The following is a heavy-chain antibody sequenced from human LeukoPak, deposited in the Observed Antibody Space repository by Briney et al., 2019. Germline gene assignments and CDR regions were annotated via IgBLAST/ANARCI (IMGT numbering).Heavy chain of an antibody. V-gene: IGHV4-39*01. Sequence: SETLTFTCTVSGGSISSSSYYWGWIRQPPGKGLEWIGSIYYSGSTYYNPSLKSRVTISVDTSKNQFSLKLSSVTAADTAVYYCARHVPYDFWSGYYFGYFDYWGQGTLVTVSS. CDR3: ARHVPYDFWSGYYFGYFDY. D-gene: IGHD3-3*01. CDR1: GGSISSSSYY. J-gene: IGHJ4*02. CDR2: IYYSGST.